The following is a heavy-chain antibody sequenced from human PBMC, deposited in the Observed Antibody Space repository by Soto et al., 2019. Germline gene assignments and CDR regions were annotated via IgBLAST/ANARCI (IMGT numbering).Heavy chain of an antibody. CDR1: GFTFSSYA. Sequence: EVQLVESGGGLVKPGGSLRLSCAASGFTFSSYAMSWVRQAPGKGLEWVSAISGSGGSTYYADSVKGRFTISRDNSKNTLYLQMNSLRAEDTAVYYCAKWDVVVPAAPRYYYYGMDVWGQGTTVTVSS. J-gene: IGHJ6*02. D-gene: IGHD2-2*01. CDR2: ISGSGGST. V-gene: IGHV3-23*04. CDR3: AKWDVVVPAAPRYYYYGMDV.